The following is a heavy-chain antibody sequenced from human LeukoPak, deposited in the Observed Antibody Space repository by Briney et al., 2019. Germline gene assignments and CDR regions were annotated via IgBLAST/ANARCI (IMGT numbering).Heavy chain of an antibody. J-gene: IGHJ6*02. CDR3: ARGRLWGYYYYGMDV. CDR1: GGSFSGYY. Sequence: SETLSLTCAIYGGSFSGYYWSWIRQPPGKGLEWIGEINHSGSTNYNPSLKSRVTISVDTSKNQFSLKLSSVTAADTAVYYCARGRLWGYYYYGMDVWGQGTTVTVSS. D-gene: IGHD4/OR15-4a*01. CDR2: INHSGST. V-gene: IGHV4-34*01.